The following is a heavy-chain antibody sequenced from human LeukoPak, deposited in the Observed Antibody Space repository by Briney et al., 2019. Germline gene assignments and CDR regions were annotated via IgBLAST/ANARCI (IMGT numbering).Heavy chain of an antibody. D-gene: IGHD5-24*01. J-gene: IGHJ4*02. Sequence: SETLSLTCTVSGVSISSYYWSWIRQPPGKGLEWIGYIYYSGSTNYNPSLKSRVTISVDTSKNQFSLKLSSVTAADTAVYYCARVERNTVDYWGQGTLVTVSS. CDR1: GVSISSYY. V-gene: IGHV4-59*01. CDR3: ARVERNTVDY. CDR2: IYYSGST.